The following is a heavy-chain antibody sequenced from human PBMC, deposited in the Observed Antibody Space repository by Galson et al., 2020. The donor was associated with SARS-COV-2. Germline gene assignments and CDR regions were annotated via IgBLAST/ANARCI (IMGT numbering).Heavy chain of an antibody. V-gene: IGHV4-59*01. CDR2: INYSGIN. CDR3: ARDSVALDAFDI. CDR1: GVSIERYY. J-gene: IGHJ3*02. Sequence: SETLSLTCTVSGVSIERYYWSWIRQPQGKGLEWIGYINYSGINNYNPSLKSRVTISIDTSKNQFSLKLTSVTAADTAVYYCARDSVALDAFDIWAQGTMVTVSS. D-gene: IGHD6-19*01.